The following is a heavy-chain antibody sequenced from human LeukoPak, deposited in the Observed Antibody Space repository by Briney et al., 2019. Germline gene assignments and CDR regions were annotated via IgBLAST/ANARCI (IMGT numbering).Heavy chain of an antibody. J-gene: IGHJ4*02. CDR1: GYTFTSYG. V-gene: IGHV1-18*01. CDR3: ARDQRSIVVVPEYYFDY. Sequence: GASVKVSCKASGYTFTSYGISWVRQAPGQGLEWMGWISAYNGNTNYAQKLQGRVTMTRDMSTSTVYMELSSLRSEDTAVYYCARDQRSIVVVPEYYFDYWGQGTLVTVSS. D-gene: IGHD2-2*01. CDR2: ISAYNGNT.